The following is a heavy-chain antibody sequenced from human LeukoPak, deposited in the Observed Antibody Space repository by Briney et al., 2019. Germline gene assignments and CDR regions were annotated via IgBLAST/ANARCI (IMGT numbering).Heavy chain of an antibody. CDR3: AGYYYDSSGYLGFDY. J-gene: IGHJ4*02. CDR1: GFTFRHYY. CDR2: ISSSSSYI. V-gene: IGHV3-21*01. Sequence: GGSLRLSCAASGFTFRHYYMNWVRLAPGKGLEWVSSISSSSSYIYYADSVKGRFTISRDNAKNSLYLQMNSLRAEDTAVYYCAGYYYDSSGYLGFDYWGQGTLVTVSS. D-gene: IGHD3-22*01.